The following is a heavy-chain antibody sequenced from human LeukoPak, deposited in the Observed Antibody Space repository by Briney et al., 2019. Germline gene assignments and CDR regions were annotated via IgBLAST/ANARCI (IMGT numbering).Heavy chain of an antibody. V-gene: IGHV3-48*03. D-gene: IGHD3-10*01. CDR1: GFTFSSYE. CDR2: ISSSGRTK. J-gene: IGHJ6*03. CDR3: ARDFNYYGSGSHYYYYMDV. Sequence: GGSLRPSCAASGFTFSSYEMNWVRQAPGKGLEWVSYISSSGRTKYYADSVKGRFTISRDNAKNSLYLQMNSLRAEDTAVYYCARDFNYYGSGSHYYYYMDVWGKGTTVTVSS.